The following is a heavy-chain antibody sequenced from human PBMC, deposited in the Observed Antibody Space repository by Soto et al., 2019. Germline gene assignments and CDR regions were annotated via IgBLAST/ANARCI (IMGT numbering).Heavy chain of an antibody. CDR1: GFTFSSYA. CDR2: ISYDGSNK. Sequence: QVQLVESGGGVVQPGRSLKLSCAASGFTFSSYAMHWVRQAPGKGLEWVAVISYDGSNKYYADPVKGRFTISRDNSKNTLYLQMNSLRAEDTAVYYCAREWSYYYYYGMDVWGQGTTVTVSS. J-gene: IGHJ6*02. V-gene: IGHV3-30-3*01. CDR3: AREWSYYYYYGMDV. D-gene: IGHD2-15*01.